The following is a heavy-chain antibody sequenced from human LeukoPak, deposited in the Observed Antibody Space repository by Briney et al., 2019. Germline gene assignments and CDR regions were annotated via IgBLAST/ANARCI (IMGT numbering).Heavy chain of an antibody. D-gene: IGHD6-19*01. Sequence: SETLSLTCTVSGGSISSYYWSWIRQPPGKGLEWIGYIYYSGSTNYNPSLKSRVTISVDTSKNQFSLKLSSVTAADTAVYYCARVGGAVAGSYYYYGMDVWGQGTTVTVSS. J-gene: IGHJ6*02. CDR1: GGSISSYY. CDR2: IYYSGST. CDR3: ARVGGAVAGSYYYYGMDV. V-gene: IGHV4-59*01.